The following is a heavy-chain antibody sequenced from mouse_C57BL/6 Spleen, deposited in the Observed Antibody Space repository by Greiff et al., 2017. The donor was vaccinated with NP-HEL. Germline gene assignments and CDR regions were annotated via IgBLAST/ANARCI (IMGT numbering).Heavy chain of an antibody. CDR1: GFTFSSYG. CDR3: ARHDTFDY. CDR2: ISSGGSYT. V-gene: IGHV5-6*01. J-gene: IGHJ2*01. Sequence: EVNVVESGGDLVKPGGSLKLSCAASGFTFSSYGMSWVRQTPDKRLEWVATISSGGSYTYYPDSVKGRFTISRDNAKNTLYLQMSSLKSEDTAMYYCARHDTFDYWGQGTTLTVSS.